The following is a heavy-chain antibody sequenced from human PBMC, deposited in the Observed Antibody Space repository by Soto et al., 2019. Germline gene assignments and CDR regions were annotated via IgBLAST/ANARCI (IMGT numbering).Heavy chain of an antibody. V-gene: IGHV3-48*01. CDR1: GFTFSSYS. Sequence: GGSLRLSCAASGFTFSSYSMNWVRQAPGKGLEWVSYISSSSSTIYYADSVKGRFTISRDSAKNSLYLQMNSLRAEDTAVYYCARYELYCSGGSCYGPRAFDIWGQGTMVTVSS. D-gene: IGHD2-15*01. CDR3: ARYELYCSGGSCYGPRAFDI. CDR2: ISSSSSTI. J-gene: IGHJ3*02.